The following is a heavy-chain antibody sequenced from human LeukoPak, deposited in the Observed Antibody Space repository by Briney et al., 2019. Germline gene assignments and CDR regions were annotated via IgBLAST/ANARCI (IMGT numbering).Heavy chain of an antibody. D-gene: IGHD3-10*01. J-gene: IGHJ4*02. V-gene: IGHV7-4-1*01. CDR2: INTNTGNP. CDR3: AREVNYYGSGSYYSPFDY. Sequence: ASVKVSCKASGYTFTSYAMNWVRQAPGQGLEWMGWINTNTGNPTYAQGFTGRFVFSLDTSVSTAYLQICSLKAEDTAVYYCAREVNYYGSGSYYSPFDYWGQGTLVTVSS. CDR1: GYTFTSYA.